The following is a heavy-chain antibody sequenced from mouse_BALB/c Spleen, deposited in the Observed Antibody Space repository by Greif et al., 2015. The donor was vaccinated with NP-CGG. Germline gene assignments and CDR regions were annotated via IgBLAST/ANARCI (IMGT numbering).Heavy chain of an antibody. V-gene: IGHV1-12*01. CDR2: IYPGNGDT. J-gene: IGHJ4*01. D-gene: IGHD2-14*01. CDR3: RSISVQDSYYRYDWFIYYAMDY. Sequence: QVQLQQSGAELVRPGASVKMSCKASGYTFTSYNMHWVKQTPGQGLEWIGAIYPGNGDTSYNQKFKGKATLTVDTSSSTAYMQISSLTSEDSAEKTLRSISVQDSYYRYDWFIYYAMDYWGQGTSATVSS. CDR1: GYTFTSYN.